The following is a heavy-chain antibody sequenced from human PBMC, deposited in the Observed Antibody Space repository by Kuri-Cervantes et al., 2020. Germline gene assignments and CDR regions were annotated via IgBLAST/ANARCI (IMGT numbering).Heavy chain of an antibody. CDR1: GRSISSYY. V-gene: IGHV4-59*01. CDR2: IYYSGST. J-gene: IGHJ6*03. CDR3: ARERVDTAMFGSVLYYYYYMDV. D-gene: IGHD5-18*01. Sequence: SDTLSPTCTVPGRSISSYYWSWIRQPPGKGLEWIGYIYYSGSTNYNPSLKSRVTISVDTSKNQFSLKLSSVTAADPAVYYCARERVDTAMFGSVLYYYYYMDVWGQGTTVTVSS.